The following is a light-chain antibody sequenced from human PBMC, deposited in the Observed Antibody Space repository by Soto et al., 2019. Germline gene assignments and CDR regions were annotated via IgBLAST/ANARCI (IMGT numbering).Light chain of an antibody. CDR3: QQYDNWPPIT. J-gene: IGKJ5*01. Sequence: EIMMTQSTATLSVSPGDTATLSCRASQSVRNNLAWYQQKPGQAPRLLIYYASTRATDIPARFSGSGSGTEFTLTISSLQSEDFALYYCQQYDNWPPITFGQGTRLEIK. V-gene: IGKV3-15*01. CDR1: QSVRNN. CDR2: YAS.